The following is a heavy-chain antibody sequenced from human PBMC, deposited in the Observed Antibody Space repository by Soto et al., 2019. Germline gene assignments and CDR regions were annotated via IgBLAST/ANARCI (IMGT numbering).Heavy chain of an antibody. CDR3: AKDTVPPGTPRGAFDI. J-gene: IGHJ3*02. CDR1: GFSFTSYA. D-gene: IGHD2-2*01. Sequence: EVQLLESGGGLEQPGGSLRLSCEASGFSFTSYAMTWVRQAPGRGLEWVSVISGSGDTTYYADSVRGRFSISRDNSKNTLYLQMNSLRAEDTAVYYCAKDTVPPGTPRGAFDIWGQGTMVTVSS. CDR2: ISGSGDTT. V-gene: IGHV3-23*01.